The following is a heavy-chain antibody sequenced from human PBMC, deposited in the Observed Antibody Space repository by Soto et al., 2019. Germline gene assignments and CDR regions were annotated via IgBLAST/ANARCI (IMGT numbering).Heavy chain of an antibody. J-gene: IGHJ6*02. CDR1: GYTFTGYY. Sequence: VKVSCKASGYTFTGYYMHWVRQAPGQGLEWMGWINPNSGGTNYAQKFQGWVTMTRDTSISTAYMELSRLRSDDTAVYYCARDIGSSSGYYYYYGMDVWGQGTTVTVSS. V-gene: IGHV1-2*04. D-gene: IGHD6-6*01. CDR2: INPNSGGT. CDR3: ARDIGSSSGYYYYYGMDV.